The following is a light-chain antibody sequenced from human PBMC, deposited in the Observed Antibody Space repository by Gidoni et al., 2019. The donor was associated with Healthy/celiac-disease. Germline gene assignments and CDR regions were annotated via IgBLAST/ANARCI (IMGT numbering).Light chain of an antibody. V-gene: IGKV3-15*01. CDR2: GAS. J-gene: IGKJ4*01. CDR3: QQYNNWPPLT. Sequence: LSCRASQSVSSNLAWYQQKPGQAPRLLIYGASTRATGIPARFSGSGSGTEFTLTISSLQSEDFAVYYCQQYNNWPPLTFGGGTKVEIK. CDR1: QSVSSN.